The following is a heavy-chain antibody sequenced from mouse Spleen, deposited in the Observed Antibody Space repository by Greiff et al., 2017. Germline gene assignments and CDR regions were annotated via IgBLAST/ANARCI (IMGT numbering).Heavy chain of an antibody. V-gene: IGHV3-2*02. J-gene: IGHJ4*01. Sequence: DVKLQESGPGLVKPSQSLSLTCTVTGYSITSDYAWNWIRQFPGNKLEWMGYISYSGSTSYNPSLKSRISITRDTSKNQFFLQLNSVTTEDTATYYCARKASYPYYYAMDYWGQGTSVTVSS. D-gene: IGHD1-1*01. CDR3: ARKASYPYYYAMDY. CDR1: GYSITSDYA. CDR2: ISYSGST.